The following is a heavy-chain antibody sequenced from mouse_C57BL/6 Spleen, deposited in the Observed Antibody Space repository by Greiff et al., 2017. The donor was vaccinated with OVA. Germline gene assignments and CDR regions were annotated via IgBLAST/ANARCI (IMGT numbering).Heavy chain of an antibody. Sequence: QVQLQQPGAELVRPGSSVKLSCKASGYTFTSYWMHWVKQRPIQGLEWIGNIDPSDSETHYNQKFKDKATLTVDKSSSTAYMQLSSLTSEDSAVYYCARSDYYGNYNYAMDYWGQGTSVTVSS. CDR3: ARSDYYGNYNYAMDY. J-gene: IGHJ4*01. V-gene: IGHV1-52*01. CDR1: GYTFTSYW. CDR2: IDPSDSET. D-gene: IGHD2-1*01.